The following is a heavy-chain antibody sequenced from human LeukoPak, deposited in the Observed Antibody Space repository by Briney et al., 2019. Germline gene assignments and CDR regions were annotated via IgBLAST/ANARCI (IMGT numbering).Heavy chain of an antibody. D-gene: IGHD3-22*01. CDR2: IKSKTDGGTT. CDR1: GFTFSNAW. V-gene: IGHV3-15*01. Sequence: PGRSLRLSCAASGFTFSNAWMSWVRQAPGKGLEWVCRIKSKTDGGTTDYAAPVKGRFTTSRDDSKNTLYLQMNSLKTEDTAVYYCTTDVHAEYYYDSSGYYYVVDYWGQGTLVTVSS. J-gene: IGHJ4*02. CDR3: TTDVHAEYYYDSSGYYYVVDY.